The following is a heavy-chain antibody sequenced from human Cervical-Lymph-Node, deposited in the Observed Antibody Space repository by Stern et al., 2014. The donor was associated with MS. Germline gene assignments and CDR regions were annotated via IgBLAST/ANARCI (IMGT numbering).Heavy chain of an antibody. Sequence: QVQLVQSGAEVKKPGSSVKVSCKSSGDPSKNDPISWVRQAPGQGLEWIGGIIPILVTPNCAQKFQGSVTITADGSTGTVYMEISSLRSEDTAVYYCARQDAVAGLDYWGQGTLVTVSS. J-gene: IGHJ4*02. V-gene: IGHV1-69*01. CDR2: IIPILVTP. D-gene: IGHD6-19*01. CDR3: ARQDAVAGLDY. CDR1: GDPSKNDP.